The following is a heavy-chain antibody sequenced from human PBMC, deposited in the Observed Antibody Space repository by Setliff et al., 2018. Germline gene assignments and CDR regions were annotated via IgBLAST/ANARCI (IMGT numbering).Heavy chain of an antibody. CDR3: VRDGAGAFDY. CDR1: GLSYSNDW. CDR2: INPHGSEK. Sequence: PGGSLRLSCTASGLSYSNDWVSWVRQAPGKGLEWLASINPHGSEKYYADSVKGRFTISRDNAKNSLSLQMNNLRTEDTAVYYCVRDGAGAFDYWGQGALVTVSS. V-gene: IGHV3-7*01. D-gene: IGHD1-26*01. J-gene: IGHJ4*02.